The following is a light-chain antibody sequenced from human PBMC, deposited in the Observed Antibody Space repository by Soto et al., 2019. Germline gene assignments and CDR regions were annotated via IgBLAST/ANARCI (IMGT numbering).Light chain of an antibody. Sequence: EIVLTQSPGTLSLSPGDRATLSCRASQSSTSTYLAWYQQKPGQAPRLLIYGASTRATGIPDRFSGSGSGTDFTLTISRLEPEDFAVYYCQQYGSSPITFGQGTRLEI. CDR2: GAS. J-gene: IGKJ5*01. CDR1: QSSTSTY. V-gene: IGKV3-20*01. CDR3: QQYGSSPIT.